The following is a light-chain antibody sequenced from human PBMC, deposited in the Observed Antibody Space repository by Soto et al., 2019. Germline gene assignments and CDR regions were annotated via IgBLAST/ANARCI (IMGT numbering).Light chain of an antibody. J-gene: IGKJ5*01. CDR3: QQYGSSPRIT. Sequence: EIVLTQSPGTLSLSPGERATLSCRASQSVSSSYLAWYQQKPGQAPRLLIYGASSSATGIPDRFSGSGSGTDFTLNISRLEPEDFAVYYCQQYGSSPRITFGQGTRLEI. V-gene: IGKV3-20*01. CDR1: QSVSSSY. CDR2: GAS.